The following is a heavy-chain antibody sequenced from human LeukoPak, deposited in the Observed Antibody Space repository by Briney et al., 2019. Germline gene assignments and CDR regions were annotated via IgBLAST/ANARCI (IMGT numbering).Heavy chain of an antibody. D-gene: IGHD6-6*01. J-gene: IGHJ4*02. Sequence: PSETLSLTCTVSGGSISSSSYYWGWIRQPPGKGLEGIGSIYYSGSTYYNPSLKSRVTISVDTSKNQFSLKLSSVTAADTAVYYCARQRGIAARTFDYWGQGTLVTVSS. V-gene: IGHV4-39*01. CDR3: ARQRGIAARTFDY. CDR1: GGSISSSSYY. CDR2: IYYSGST.